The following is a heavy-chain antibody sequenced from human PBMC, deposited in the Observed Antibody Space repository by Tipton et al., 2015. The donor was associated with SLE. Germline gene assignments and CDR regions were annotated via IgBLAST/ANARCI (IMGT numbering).Heavy chain of an antibody. Sequence: SLRLSCVASGFTLSNYEMSWVRQAPGKGLEWVSILFTGGDTYYTDSVKGRFTISRHNSENTLYLQMNTLTAEDTAVYYCARWGITPGMSNAFDIWGQGTVVSVSS. D-gene: IGHD3-16*01. V-gene: IGHV3-53*04. CDR3: ARWGITPGMSNAFDI. CDR1: GFTLSNYE. J-gene: IGHJ3*02. CDR2: LFTGGDT.